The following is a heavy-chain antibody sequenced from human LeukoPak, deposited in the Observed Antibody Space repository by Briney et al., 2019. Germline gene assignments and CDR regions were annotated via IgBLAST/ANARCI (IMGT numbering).Heavy chain of an antibody. CDR3: ARHRGTAMLHDY. J-gene: IGHJ4*02. V-gene: IGHV4-34*01. D-gene: IGHD5-18*01. CDR2: INHSGST. Sequence: SETLSLTCAVYGGSFSGYYWSWIRQPPGKGLEWIGEINHSGSTNYNPSLKSRVTISVDTSKNQFSLKLSSVTAADTAVYYCARHRGTAMLHDYWGQGTLVTVSS. CDR1: GGSFSGYY.